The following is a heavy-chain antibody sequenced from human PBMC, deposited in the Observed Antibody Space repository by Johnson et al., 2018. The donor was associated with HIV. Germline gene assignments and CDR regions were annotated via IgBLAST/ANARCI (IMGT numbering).Heavy chain of an antibody. V-gene: IGHV3-30*04. CDR1: GFTFSSYA. CDR2: ISYDGSNK. Sequence: QVQLVESGGGVVQPGRSLRLSCAASGFTFSSYAMHWVRQAPGKGLEWVAVISYDGSNKYYADSVKGRFTISRDNSKNTLYLQMNSLIAEDTAVYYCARESRGVVVVTQGAFDIWGQGTMVTVSS. J-gene: IGHJ3*02. CDR3: ARESRGVVVVTQGAFDI. D-gene: IGHD2-15*01.